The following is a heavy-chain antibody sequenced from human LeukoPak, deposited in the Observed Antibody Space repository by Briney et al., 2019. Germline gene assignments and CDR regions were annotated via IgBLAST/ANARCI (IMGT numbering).Heavy chain of an antibody. CDR3: ARGGSYLSAFDI. CDR1: GFTVSNNY. D-gene: IGHD1-26*01. V-gene: IGHV3-53*01. J-gene: IGHJ3*02. CDR2: IYSGGST. Sequence: GGSLRLSCAASGFTVSNNYMSWVRQAPGKGLEWVSIIYSGGSTFYADSVKGRFTISRDNSKNTLYLQMNSLRAEDTAVYYCARGGSYLSAFDIWGQGTMVTVSS.